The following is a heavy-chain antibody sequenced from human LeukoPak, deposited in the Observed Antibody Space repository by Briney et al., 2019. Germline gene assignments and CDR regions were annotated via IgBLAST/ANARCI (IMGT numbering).Heavy chain of an antibody. CDR3: ARHRQPGIVTAGFDY. CDR1: GYSLTSYW. V-gene: IGHV5-51*01. J-gene: IGHJ4*02. Sequence: PGESLKISCKGSGYSLTSYWIGWVRQMPGKGLEWMGIIYPGDSDTRYSPSFQGQVTISADKSISTAYLQWSSLKASDTAMYYCARHRQPGIVTAGFDYWGQGTLVTVSS. CDR2: IYPGDSDT. D-gene: IGHD6-13*01.